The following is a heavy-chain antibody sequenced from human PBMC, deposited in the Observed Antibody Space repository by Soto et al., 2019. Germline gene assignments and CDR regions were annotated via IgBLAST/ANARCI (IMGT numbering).Heavy chain of an antibody. J-gene: IGHJ4*02. CDR2: IRAKAYGGTT. Sequence: GGSLRLSCIGSGFAFGDFTINWFRQAPGKGLEWVGFIRAKAYGGTTEYAASVKGRFSISRDDSKDTAHLQMNSLQIEDTALYFCSREGHSSGWLSHYWGRGTQVSVSS. CDR1: GFAFGDFT. D-gene: IGHD6-19*01. V-gene: IGHV3-49*03. CDR3: SREGHSSGWLSHY.